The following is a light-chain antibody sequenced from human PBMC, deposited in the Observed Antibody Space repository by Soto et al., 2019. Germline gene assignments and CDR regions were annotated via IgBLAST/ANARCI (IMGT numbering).Light chain of an antibody. CDR3: QQSYSTPPLT. Sequence: DIQMTQSPSSLSASVGERVTITCRASQNINNYLNWYQQKPGTAPKLLIYVASSLQSGVPSRFSGSGSGTDFTLTISSLQPEDFATYYCQQSYSTPPLTFGGGTKVEIK. J-gene: IGKJ4*01. CDR1: QNINNY. V-gene: IGKV1-39*01. CDR2: VAS.